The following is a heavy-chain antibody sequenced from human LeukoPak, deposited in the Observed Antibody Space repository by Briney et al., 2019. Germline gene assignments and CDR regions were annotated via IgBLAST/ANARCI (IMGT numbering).Heavy chain of an antibody. Sequence: PGGSLRLSCAASGFTFSSYAMSWVRQAPGKGLEWVSAISGPGGGTYYADSMEGRFTISRDNSKNTLFLQMNSLRAEDTAKYYCAVIDSTLVRFDLWGRGTHVIVSS. V-gene: IGHV3-23*01. CDR3: AVIDSTLVRFDL. J-gene: IGHJ4*02. D-gene: IGHD3-10*01. CDR1: GFTFSSYA. CDR2: ISGPGGGT.